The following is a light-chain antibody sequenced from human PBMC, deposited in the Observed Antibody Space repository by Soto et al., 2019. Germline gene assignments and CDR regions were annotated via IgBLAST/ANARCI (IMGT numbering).Light chain of an antibody. J-gene: IGKJ5*01. CDR1: QSVSSSR. Sequence: EIVLTQSPGTLSLSPGERATLSCRASQSVSSSRLAWYRQKPGQAPRLLIYGASSRATGIPERFSGSGSGTDFTLTITRLEPEDFAVYFCQQRAVSPITFGLGTRLEIK. V-gene: IGKV3-20*01. CDR3: QQRAVSPIT. CDR2: GAS.